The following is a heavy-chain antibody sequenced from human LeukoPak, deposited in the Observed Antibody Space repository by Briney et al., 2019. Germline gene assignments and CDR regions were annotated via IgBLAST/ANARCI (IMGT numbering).Heavy chain of an antibody. D-gene: IGHD3-10*01. Sequence: PSETLSLTCTVSGGSISSGGYYWSWIRQHPGKGLEWIGYIYYSGSTYYSPSLKSRVTISVDTSKNQFSLKLSSVTAADTAVYYCARDLLWFGESTDAFDIWGQGTMVTVSS. CDR2: IYYSGST. CDR3: ARDLLWFGESTDAFDI. CDR1: GGSISSGGYY. V-gene: IGHV4-31*03. J-gene: IGHJ3*02.